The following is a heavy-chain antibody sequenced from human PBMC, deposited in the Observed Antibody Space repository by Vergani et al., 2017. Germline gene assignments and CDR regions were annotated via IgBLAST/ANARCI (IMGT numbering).Heavy chain of an antibody. CDR3: AKDGEYYFDY. V-gene: IGHV3-23*01. Sequence: EVQLLVSGGALVQPGGSLRLSCAASGFTFFNFAMGWVRQAPGKGLEWVSSISMSGDISYYADSVKGRFTISRDNSKNTLYLQMDSLRAGDTALYYCAKDGEYYFDYWGQGTLVTVSS. D-gene: IGHD3-10*01. CDR1: GFTFFNFA. CDR2: ISMSGDIS. J-gene: IGHJ4*02.